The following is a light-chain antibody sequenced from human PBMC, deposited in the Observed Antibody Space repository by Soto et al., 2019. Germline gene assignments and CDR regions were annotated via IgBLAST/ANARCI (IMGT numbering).Light chain of an antibody. CDR2: KAS. CDR1: QSISSW. V-gene: IGKV1-5*03. Sequence: DIQMTQSPSTLSASVGDRVTVTCRVSQSISSWLAWYQQKPGTAHKXLIYKASSLQSGVPSRFSGIWSGTEGTITISSLQPDDGETYDCQQYVPAFRSFGQGTKVDIK. CDR3: QQYVPAFRS. J-gene: IGKJ1*01.